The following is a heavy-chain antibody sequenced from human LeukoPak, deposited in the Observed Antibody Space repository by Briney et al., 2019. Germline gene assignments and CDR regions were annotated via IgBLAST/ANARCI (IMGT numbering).Heavy chain of an antibody. CDR3: AKQIQYSSGWYYFDY. Sequence: PSETLSLTCTVSGVSISSYYWSWIRQPPGKGLEWIGYIYYSGSTNYNPSLKSRVTISVDTSKNQFSLKLSSVTAADTAVYYCAKQIQYSSGWYYFDYWGQGTLVTVSS. J-gene: IGHJ4*02. CDR2: IYYSGST. CDR1: GVSISSYY. D-gene: IGHD6-19*01. V-gene: IGHV4-59*08.